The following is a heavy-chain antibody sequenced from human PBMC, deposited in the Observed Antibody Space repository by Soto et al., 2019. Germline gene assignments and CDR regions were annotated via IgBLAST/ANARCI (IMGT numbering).Heavy chain of an antibody. D-gene: IGHD3-3*02. V-gene: IGHV3-49*03. CDR1: GFTFGDYT. Sequence: PGESLRLSCVASGFTFGDYTMSWFRQAPGGGLEWVSFIRSKAYGATTEYAASVKGRFTISRDDSKSIAYLQMNSLKSEDTAVYYCARDLASSDIDDFYGMDGWGQGTTVTVSS. CDR2: IRSKAYGATT. CDR3: ARDLASSDIDDFYGMDG. J-gene: IGHJ6*02.